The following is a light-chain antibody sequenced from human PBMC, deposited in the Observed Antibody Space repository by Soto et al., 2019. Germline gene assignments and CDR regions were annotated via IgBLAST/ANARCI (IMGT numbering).Light chain of an antibody. Sequence: QSALTQPASVSGSPGQSITISCTGTSSDVGGYHYVSWYQQHPGKAPKLMIYEVSNRPSGVSNRFSGSKSGNTASLTISGLQAEDEADYYCSSYTSSSTLVFGGGTKLTFL. CDR2: EVS. CDR3: SSYTSSSTLV. CDR1: SSDVGGYHY. J-gene: IGLJ2*01. V-gene: IGLV2-14*01.